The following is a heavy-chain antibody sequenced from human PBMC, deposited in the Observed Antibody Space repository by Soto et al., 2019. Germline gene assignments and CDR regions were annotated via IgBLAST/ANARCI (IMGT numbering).Heavy chain of an antibody. V-gene: IGHV5-10-1*01. J-gene: IGHJ4*02. CDR2: IDPSDSYT. CDR3: ARGEPWSPGDY. D-gene: IGHD5-18*01. CDR1: GYSCTSHW. Sequence: GEPLKNPCKGSGYSCTSHWISRVLQMPGKGLEWMGRIDPSDSYTNYSPSFQGHVTISADKSISTAYLQWSSLKASDTAMYYCARGEPWSPGDYWGQGTLVTVSS.